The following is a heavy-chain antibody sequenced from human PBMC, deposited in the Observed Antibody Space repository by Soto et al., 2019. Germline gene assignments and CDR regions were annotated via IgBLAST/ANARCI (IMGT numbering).Heavy chain of an antibody. CDR2: MSGSGGST. V-gene: IGHV3-23*01. CDR3: AKDRDVSYYGSGRPFDI. J-gene: IGHJ3*02. Sequence: EVQLLESGGGLVQPGGSLRLSCAASGFTFSSYAMSWVRQAPGKGLEWVSAMSGSGGSTYYADSVKGRFTISRDNSKNTLYLQMNSLRAEDTAVYYCAKDRDVSYYGSGRPFDIWGQGTMVTVSS. D-gene: IGHD3-10*01. CDR1: GFTFSSYA.